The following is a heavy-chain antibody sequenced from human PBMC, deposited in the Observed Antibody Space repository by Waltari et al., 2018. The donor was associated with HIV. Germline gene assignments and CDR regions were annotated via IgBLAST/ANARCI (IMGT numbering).Heavy chain of an antibody. V-gene: IGHV3-23*01. Sequence: EVQLLESGGGLVQPGGSLIILCAASGFTVSMYATSWVRQAPGKGLECVSSISGSGGSTYYADSVKGRFTVSRDNSKDTLFLQMNSLRAEDTALYYCAKEGIIVITDAFDIWGQGTMVIVSS. J-gene: IGHJ3*02. D-gene: IGHD3-22*01. CDR3: AKEGIIVITDAFDI. CDR2: ISGSGGST. CDR1: GFTVSMYA.